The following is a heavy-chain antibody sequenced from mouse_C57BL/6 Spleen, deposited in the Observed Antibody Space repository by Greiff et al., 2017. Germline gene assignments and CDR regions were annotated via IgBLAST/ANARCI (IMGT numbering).Heavy chain of an antibody. D-gene: IGHD2-13*01. CDR2: INPSNGGT. J-gene: IGHJ2*01. CDR1: GYTFTSYW. CDR3: AREHLLWCLFDY. V-gene: IGHV1-53*01. Sequence: QVQLQQPGTELVKPGASVKLSCKASGYTFTSYWMHWVKQRPGQGLEWIGNINPSNGGTNYNEKFKSKATLTVDKSSSTAYMQLSSLTSEASAVYYCAREHLLWCLFDYWGQGTTLTVSS.